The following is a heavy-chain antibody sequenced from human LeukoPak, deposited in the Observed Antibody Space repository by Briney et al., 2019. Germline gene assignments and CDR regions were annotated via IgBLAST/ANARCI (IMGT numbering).Heavy chain of an antibody. V-gene: IGHV3-30*04. CDR1: GFTFSSYA. Sequence: PGGSLRLSCAASGFTFSSYAMHWVCQAPGKGLEWMAFISHDGSNKYYADSVKGRFTISRDNSKNTLYLQMNSLRAEDTAVYYCSSGWLFGYWGQGTLVTVSS. CDR2: ISHDGSNK. D-gene: IGHD3-10*01. J-gene: IGHJ4*02. CDR3: SSGWLFGY.